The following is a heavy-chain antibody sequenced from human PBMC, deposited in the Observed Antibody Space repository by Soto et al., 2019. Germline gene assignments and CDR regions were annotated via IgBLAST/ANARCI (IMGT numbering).Heavy chain of an antibody. CDR2: IYSGGST. CDR1: GFTVSSNY. D-gene: IGHD4-4*01. J-gene: IGHJ4*02. Sequence: GGSLRLSCAASGFTVSSNYMSWVRQAPGKELEWVSVIYSGGSTYYADSVKGRFTISRDNSKNTLYLQMNSLRAEDTAVYYCARAGDDYRPRWFFDYWGQGTLVTVS. V-gene: IGHV3-66*01. CDR3: ARAGDDYRPRWFFDY.